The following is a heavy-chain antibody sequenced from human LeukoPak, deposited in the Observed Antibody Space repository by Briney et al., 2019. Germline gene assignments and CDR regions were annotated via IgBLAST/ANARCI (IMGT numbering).Heavy chain of an antibody. CDR2: IKQDGSEK. D-gene: IGHD6-19*01. CDR3: VGGYGWLPDY. CDR1: GITPSELW. V-gene: IGHV3-7*04. J-gene: IGHJ4*02. Sequence: PGGSLRLSCAGYGITPSELWMNWVRQVPGKGLEWVANIKQDGSEKKYVDSVKGRFTISRDNAKNSVYLQMNSLRVDDTAVYYCVGGYGWLPDYWGQGALVTVSS.